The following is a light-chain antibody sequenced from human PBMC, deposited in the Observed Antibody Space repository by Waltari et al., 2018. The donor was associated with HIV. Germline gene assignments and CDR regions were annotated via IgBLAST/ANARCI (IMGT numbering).Light chain of an antibody. CDR2: RNN. V-gene: IGLV1-47*01. CDR1: SSNIGRNY. Sequence: QSVMTQPPSASGTPGQRVTISCSGSSSNIGRNYVNWYQQLPGTTPKLLIYRNNQRPSGVPDRFFGSKSGTSASLAISGLRSEDEADYYCAAWDDSLSGSWVFGGGTQVTVL. CDR3: AAWDDSLSGSWV. J-gene: IGLJ3*02.